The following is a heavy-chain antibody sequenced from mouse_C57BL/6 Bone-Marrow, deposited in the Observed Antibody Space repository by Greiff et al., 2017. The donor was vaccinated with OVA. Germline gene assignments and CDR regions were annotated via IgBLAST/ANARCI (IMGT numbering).Heavy chain of an antibody. CDR2: INPGSGGT. V-gene: IGHV1-54*01. Sequence: VQLQQSGAELVRPGTSVKVSCKASGYAFTNYLIEWVKQRPGQGLEWIGVINPGSGGTNYNEKFKGKATLTADKSSSTAYMQLSSLTSEDSAVYFCARHYSNYYAMDYWGQGTSVTVSS. CDR1: GYAFTNYL. J-gene: IGHJ4*01. D-gene: IGHD2-5*01. CDR3: ARHYSNYYAMDY.